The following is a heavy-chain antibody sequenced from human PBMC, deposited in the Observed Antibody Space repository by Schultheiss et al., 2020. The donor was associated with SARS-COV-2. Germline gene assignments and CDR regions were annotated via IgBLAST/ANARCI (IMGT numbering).Heavy chain of an antibody. V-gene: IGHV4-34*01. CDR3: ARHGTDYGDYGRFDP. CDR1: GGSFSGYY. Sequence: SETLSLTCAVYGGSFSGYYWSWIRRPPGKGLEWIGEINHSGSTNYNPSLKSRLTISVDMSKNHFSLKLNSVTTADTAMYYCARHGTDYGDYGRFDPWGQGTLVTVSS. D-gene: IGHD4-17*01. J-gene: IGHJ5*02. CDR2: INHSGST.